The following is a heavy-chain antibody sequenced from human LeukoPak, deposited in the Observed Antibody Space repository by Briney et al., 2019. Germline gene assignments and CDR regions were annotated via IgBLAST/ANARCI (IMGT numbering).Heavy chain of an antibody. D-gene: IGHD6-6*01. CDR3: ARDVLLDY. V-gene: IGHV4-59*12. Sequence: SETLSLTCTVSGGSISSYYWSWLRQPPGKGLEWIGYINYSGSTSYNPSLKSRVTISVDTSKNQFSLRLSSVTAADTAVYYCARDVLLDYWGQGTLVTVSS. J-gene: IGHJ4*02. CDR1: GGSISSYY. CDR2: INYSGST.